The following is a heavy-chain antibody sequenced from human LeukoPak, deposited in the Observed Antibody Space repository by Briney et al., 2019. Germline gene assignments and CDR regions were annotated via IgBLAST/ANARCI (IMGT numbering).Heavy chain of an antibody. CDR1: GGSISSYY. CDR3: ARGLRMGVAGRGEFHY. J-gene: IGHJ4*02. Sequence: SETLSLTCIVSGGSISSYYWSWIRQPPGKGLEWIGYIYYSGSTNYNPSLKSRVTISVDTSKNQFSLKLSSVTAADTAVYYCARGLRMGVAGRGEFHYWGQGTLVTVSS. V-gene: IGHV4-59*01. D-gene: IGHD6-19*01. CDR2: IYYSGST.